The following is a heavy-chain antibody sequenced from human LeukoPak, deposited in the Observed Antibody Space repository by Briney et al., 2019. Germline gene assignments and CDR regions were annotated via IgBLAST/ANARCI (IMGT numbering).Heavy chain of an antibody. CDR3: ARDRDTSHGDYGYFDY. D-gene: IGHD4-17*01. CDR1: CGSFSGYY. J-gene: IGHJ4*02. V-gene: IGHV4-34*01. Sequence: PSETLSLTCAVYCGSFSGYYWSWIRQPPGKGLEWIGEINHSGSTNYNPSLKSRVTISVDTSKNQFPLKLSSVTAADTAVYYCARDRDTSHGDYGYFDYWGQGTLVTVSS. CDR2: INHSGST.